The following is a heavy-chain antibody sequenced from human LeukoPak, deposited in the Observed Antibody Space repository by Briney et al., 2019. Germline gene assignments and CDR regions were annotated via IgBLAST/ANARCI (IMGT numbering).Heavy chain of an antibody. J-gene: IGHJ4*02. Sequence: PGGSLRLSCEGSAFIFSGHWMNWVRQTPGKGLEWVASIKEDGSERQYVDSVKGRFSISRDNTKGSLFLQLNSLRAEDTAVYYCARLVSSSWADYWGQGTLVTVSS. V-gene: IGHV3-7*01. CDR2: IKEDGSER. D-gene: IGHD6-13*01. CDR1: AFIFSGHW. CDR3: ARLVSSSWADY.